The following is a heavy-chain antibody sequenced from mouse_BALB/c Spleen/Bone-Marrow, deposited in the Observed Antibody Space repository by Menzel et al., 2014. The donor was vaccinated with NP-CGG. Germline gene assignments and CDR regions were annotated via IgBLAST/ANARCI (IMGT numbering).Heavy chain of an antibody. Sequence: VQLKQSGAELVKPGASVKLSCTASGFNIKDTYMHWVKQRPEQGLEWIGRIDPANGNTKYDPKFQGKATITADTSSNTAYLQLSSLTSEDTAVYYCAGYDYYQAWFAYWGQRTLVTVSA. J-gene: IGHJ3*01. CDR1: GFNIKDTY. V-gene: IGHV14-3*02. CDR2: IDPANGNT. D-gene: IGHD2-4*01. CDR3: AGYDYYQAWFAY.